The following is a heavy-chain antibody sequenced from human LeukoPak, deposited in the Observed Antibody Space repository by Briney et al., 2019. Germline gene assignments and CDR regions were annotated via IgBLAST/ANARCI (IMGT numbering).Heavy chain of an antibody. V-gene: IGHV4-34*01. J-gene: IGHJ4*02. Sequence: PSETLSLTCAVYGGSFSGYYWSWIRQPPGKGLKWIGEINHSGSTNYNPSLKSRVTISVDTSKNQFSLKLSSVTAADTAVYYCARTGAYSSSWEYDYWGRGTLVTVSS. CDR3: ARTGAYSSSWEYDY. D-gene: IGHD6-13*01. CDR2: INHSGST. CDR1: GGSFSGYY.